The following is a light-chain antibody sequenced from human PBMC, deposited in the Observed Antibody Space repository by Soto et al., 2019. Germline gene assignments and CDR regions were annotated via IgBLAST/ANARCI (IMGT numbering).Light chain of an antibody. Sequence: QSLLTQPPSVSGAPVQRLTISCTGSSSNIGACYDVHWYQQLPGTDPKLLIYANSNRPSGVTDRFSGSKSGISASLAITGLQADDEADYYCQSDESSRLXGFVFGRGTKVXV. CDR2: ANS. CDR1: SSNIGACYD. J-gene: IGLJ1*01. V-gene: IGLV1-40*01. CDR3: QSDESSRLXGFV.